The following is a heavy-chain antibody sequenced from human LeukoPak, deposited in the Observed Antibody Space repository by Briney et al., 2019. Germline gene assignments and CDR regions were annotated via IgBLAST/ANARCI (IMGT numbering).Heavy chain of an antibody. D-gene: IGHD6-13*01. CDR1: GYTLTELS. V-gene: IGHV1-24*01. Sequence: GASVKVSCKVPGYTLTELSMHWVRQAPGKGLEWMGGFDPEDGETIYAQKFQGRVTMTEDTSTDTAYMELSSLRSEDTAVYYCATVGILAAADEYYFDYWGQGTLVTVSS. CDR2: FDPEDGET. J-gene: IGHJ4*02. CDR3: ATVGILAAADEYYFDY.